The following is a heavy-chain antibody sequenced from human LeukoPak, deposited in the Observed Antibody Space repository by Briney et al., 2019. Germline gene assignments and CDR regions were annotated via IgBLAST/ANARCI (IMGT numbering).Heavy chain of an antibody. Sequence: ASVKVSCKASGYTFINYYMHWVRQAPGQGLEWMGWINPNSGGTNYAQKFQGRVTMTRDTSISTAYMELSRLRSDDTAVYYCARTDTAMATDAFDIWGQGTMVTVSS. CDR3: ARTDTAMATDAFDI. CDR1: GYTFINYY. V-gene: IGHV1-2*02. J-gene: IGHJ3*02. CDR2: INPNSGGT. D-gene: IGHD5-18*01.